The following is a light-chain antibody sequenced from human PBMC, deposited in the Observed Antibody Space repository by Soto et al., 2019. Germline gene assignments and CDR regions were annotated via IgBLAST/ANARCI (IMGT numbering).Light chain of an antibody. CDR2: GAS. CDR1: QTISNTF. V-gene: IGKV3-20*01. CDR3: QQYNNWPIT. Sequence: EIVLTQSPGTLSLSPGERATLSCRASQTISNTFLAWYQQRPGQAPRLLIYGASGRAAGIPDRFSGSGSGTDFTLSISRLEPEDFAVYYCQQYNNWPITFGPGTRLDIK. J-gene: IGKJ5*01.